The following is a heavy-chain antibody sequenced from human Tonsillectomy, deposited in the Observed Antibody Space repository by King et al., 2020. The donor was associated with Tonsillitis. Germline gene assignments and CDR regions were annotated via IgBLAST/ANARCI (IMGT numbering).Heavy chain of an antibody. CDR1: GGTFSIYA. J-gene: IGHJ6*03. Sequence: QLVQSGAEVKQPGSSVRVSCKASGGTFSIYAISWVRQAPGQGLEWMGGITPISGTPNYAQRFQGRVTITADKSTSTAYMELSSLRSEDTAVYYCASDTVNPYYFSYYMDVWGKGTPVTVSS. V-gene: IGHV1-69*06. CDR3: ASDTVNPYYFSYYMDV. CDR2: ITPISGTP.